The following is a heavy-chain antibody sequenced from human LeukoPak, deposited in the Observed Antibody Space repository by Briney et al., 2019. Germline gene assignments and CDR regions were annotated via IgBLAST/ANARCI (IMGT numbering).Heavy chain of an antibody. D-gene: IGHD6-13*01. V-gene: IGHV1-45*02. J-gene: IGHJ3*02. CDR2: ITPFNGNT. CDR1: GYTFTYRY. CDR3: ARSLAAAGIEGSQHAFDI. Sequence: GSSVKVSCKASGYTFTYRYLHWVRQAPGQALEWMGWITPFNGNTNYAQKFQDRVTITRDRSMSTAYMELGSLRSEDTAMYYCARSLAAAGIEGSQHAFDIWGQGTMVTVSS.